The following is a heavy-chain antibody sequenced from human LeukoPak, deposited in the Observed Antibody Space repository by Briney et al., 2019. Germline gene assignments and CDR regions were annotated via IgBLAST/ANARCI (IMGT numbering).Heavy chain of an antibody. Sequence: TGGPRRLSCAASGFTFDDYAMHWVRQAPGKGLEWVSGISWNSGSIGYADSVKGRFTISRDNAKNSLYLQMNSLRAEDTALYYCAKDMEPNCSGGSCYRRPIDYWGQGTLVTVSS. CDR1: GFTFDDYA. D-gene: IGHD2-15*01. V-gene: IGHV3-9*01. J-gene: IGHJ4*02. CDR3: AKDMEPNCSGGSCYRRPIDY. CDR2: ISWNSGSI.